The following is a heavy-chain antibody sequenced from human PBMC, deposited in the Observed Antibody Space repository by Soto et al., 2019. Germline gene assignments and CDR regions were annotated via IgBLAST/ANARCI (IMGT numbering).Heavy chain of an antibody. Sequence: PGGSLRLSCAASGFTFGSYGMHWVRQAPGKGLEWVAVISYDGSNKYYADSVKGRFTISRDNSKNTLYLQMNSLRAEDTAVYYCAKSVTITYFDYWGQGTLVTSPQ. D-gene: IGHD4-17*01. V-gene: IGHV3-30*18. CDR3: AKSVTITYFDY. CDR2: ISYDGSNK. CDR1: GFTFGSYG. J-gene: IGHJ4*02.